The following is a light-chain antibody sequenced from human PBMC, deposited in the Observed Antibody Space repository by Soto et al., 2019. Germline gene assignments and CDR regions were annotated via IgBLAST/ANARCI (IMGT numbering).Light chain of an antibody. CDR2: DAS. CDR3: LQYNGYYRT. V-gene: IGKV1-5*01. CDR1: QTISGW. J-gene: IGKJ1*01. Sequence: DIPMTQSPSTLSASVGDTVTITCRASQTISGWLAWYQQRPGKAPNLLIFDASTLESGVPSRFSGSGSGTTFTLTISSLQSDDFAPYYCLQYNGYYRTFGQGNKVEIK.